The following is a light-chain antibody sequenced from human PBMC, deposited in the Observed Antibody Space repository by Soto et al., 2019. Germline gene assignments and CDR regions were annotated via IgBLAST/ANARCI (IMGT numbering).Light chain of an antibody. J-gene: IGKJ4*01. V-gene: IGKV1-39*01. CDR1: QSIDTY. Sequence: DIQMTQSPSSLSASIGDRVTITCRASQSIDTYLSWYQKKPGKAPKLLMFGVSNLESGVPSRISGSGSGTDFTLTITSLEVDDFATHYCQQSYTLPVTFGGGTRVEIK. CDR3: QQSYTLPVT. CDR2: GVS.